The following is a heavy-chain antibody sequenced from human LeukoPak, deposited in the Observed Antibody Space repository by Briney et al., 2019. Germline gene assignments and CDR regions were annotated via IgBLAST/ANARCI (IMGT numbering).Heavy chain of an antibody. CDR1: GFTFGDYA. Sequence: GGSLRLSCTASGFTFGDYAMSWFRQAPGKGLEWVGFIRSKAYGGTTEYAASVKGRFTISRDDSKGIAYLQMNSLKTEDTAVYYCTRGHNWASGSYFDYWGQGTLVTVSS. CDR3: TRGHNWASGSYFDY. J-gene: IGHJ4*02. D-gene: IGHD1-20*01. V-gene: IGHV3-49*03. CDR2: IRSKAYGGTT.